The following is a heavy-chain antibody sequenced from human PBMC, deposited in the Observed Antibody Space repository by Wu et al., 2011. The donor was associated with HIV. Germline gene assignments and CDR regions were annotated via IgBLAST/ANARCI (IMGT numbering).Heavy chain of an antibody. Sequence: QIQLVQSGAEVQKPGASVTVSCKASGYTLISYGISWVRQAPGQGPEWMGWISAYNGDTNYAQKFQGRVTMTADTSTSTVYMELRSLTSDDTAVYYCARGIVVVPAATPSTWYYYYYMDVWGKGTNGHRLL. V-gene: IGHV1-18*01. CDR3: ARGIVVVPAATPSTWYYYYYMDV. CDR2: ISAYNGDT. CDR1: GYTLISYG. J-gene: IGHJ6*03. D-gene: IGHD2-2*02.